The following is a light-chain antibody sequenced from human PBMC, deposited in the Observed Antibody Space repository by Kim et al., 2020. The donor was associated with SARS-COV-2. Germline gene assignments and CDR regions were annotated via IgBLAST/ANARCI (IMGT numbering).Light chain of an antibody. Sequence: SASVGDRVTITCPASQDISTFLAWYQQKPGKAPELLIYAASHLESGVPSRFRGSGSGTEFTLTISSLQPEDVATYYCQQPTSFPLTFGGGTKVEI. J-gene: IGKJ4*01. CDR1: QDISTF. V-gene: IGKV1-12*01. CDR3: QQPTSFPLT. CDR2: AAS.